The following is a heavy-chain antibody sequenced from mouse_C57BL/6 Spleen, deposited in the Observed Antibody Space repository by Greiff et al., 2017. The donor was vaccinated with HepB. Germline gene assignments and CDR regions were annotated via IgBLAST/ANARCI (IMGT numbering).Heavy chain of an antibody. CDR2: IYPGDGDT. J-gene: IGHJ3*01. CDR1: GYAFSSYW. CDR3: ARSDYGSSFFAY. D-gene: IGHD1-1*01. V-gene: IGHV1-80*01. Sequence: QVQLQQSGAELVKPGASVKISCKASGYAFSSYWMNWVKQRPGKGLEWIGQIYPGDGDTNYNGKFKGKATLTADKSSSTAYMQLSSLTSEDSAVYFCARSDYGSSFFAYWGQGTLVTVSA.